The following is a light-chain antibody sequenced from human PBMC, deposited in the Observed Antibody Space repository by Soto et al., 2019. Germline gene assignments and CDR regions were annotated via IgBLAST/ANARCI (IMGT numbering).Light chain of an antibody. CDR2: KAS. J-gene: IGKJ1*01. V-gene: IGKV1-5*03. Sequence: DIQMTQSPSTLSASVGDRATITCRASQSISSWLAWYQQKPGTAPKLLIYKASTLQSGVPSRFSGSGSGTEFTLTISSLQPDDFATYYCQQYSDNWTFGQGTKV. CDR3: QQYSDNWT. CDR1: QSISSW.